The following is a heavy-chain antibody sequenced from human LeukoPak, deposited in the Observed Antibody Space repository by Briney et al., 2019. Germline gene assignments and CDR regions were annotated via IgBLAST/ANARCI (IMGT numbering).Heavy chain of an antibody. J-gene: IGHJ4*02. V-gene: IGHV3-21*01. CDR2: ISSSSSYI. CDR1: GFTFSSYS. CDR3: ARDPRRRGADY. Sequence: GGSLRLSCAASGFTFSSYSMNWVRQAPGKGLKWVSSISSSSSYIYYADSVKGRFTISRDNAKNSLYLQMNSLRAEDTAVYYCARDPRRRGADYWGQGTLVTVSS.